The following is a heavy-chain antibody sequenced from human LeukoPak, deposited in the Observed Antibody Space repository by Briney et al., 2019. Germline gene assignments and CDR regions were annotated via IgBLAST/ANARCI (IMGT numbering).Heavy chain of an antibody. V-gene: IGHV1-69-2*01. J-gene: IGHJ4*02. D-gene: IGHD2-8*01. Sequence: ASVKISCKASGYTFIHYHMHCVRQAPGKALECMGRVDPEDGRTIYAERFRDRVTITADRSTDTVYLEVTRLNSDDTAVYFCATVAMLSTAFYFDHWGQGTLVTVSS. CDR1: GYTFIHYH. CDR2: VDPEDGRT. CDR3: ATVAMLSTAFYFDH.